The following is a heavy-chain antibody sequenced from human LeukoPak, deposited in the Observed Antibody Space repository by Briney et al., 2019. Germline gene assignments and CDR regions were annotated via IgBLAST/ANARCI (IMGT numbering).Heavy chain of an antibody. J-gene: IGHJ6*04. V-gene: IGHV3-11*06. CDR1: GFTFSDYY. CDR2: ISSSSYT. Sequence: GGSLRLSCAASGFTFSDYYMSWIRQAPGKGLEWVSYISSSSYTNYADSVKGRFTISRDNAKNSLYLQMNSLRAEDTAVYYCARAEGYCSSTSCYVREYYYYGMDVWGKGTTVTVSS. D-gene: IGHD2-2*01. CDR3: ARAEGYCSSTSCYVREYYYYGMDV.